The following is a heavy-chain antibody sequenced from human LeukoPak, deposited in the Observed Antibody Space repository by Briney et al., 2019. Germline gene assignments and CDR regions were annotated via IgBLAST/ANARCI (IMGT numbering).Heavy chain of an antibody. Sequence: PSETLSLTCTVSGGSISSYYWSWIRQPAGKGLEWIGRIYTSGSTNYNPSLKSRVTMSVDTSKNQFSLKLSSVTAADTAVYYCGGYPNNYYYYMDVWGKGTTVTISS. J-gene: IGHJ6*03. CDR1: GGSISSYY. V-gene: IGHV4-4*07. CDR2: IYTSGST. D-gene: IGHD3-16*02. CDR3: GGYPNNYYYYMDV.